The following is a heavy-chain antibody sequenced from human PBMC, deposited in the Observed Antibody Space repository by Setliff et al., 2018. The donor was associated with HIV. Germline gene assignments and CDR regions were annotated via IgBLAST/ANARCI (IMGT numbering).Heavy chain of an antibody. CDR2: IIPAFGTA. J-gene: IGHJ5*01. CDR1: GDTLSIHP. CDR3: ARTDYDSGKSVLDS. Sequence: SVKVSCKASGDTLSIHPISWVRQAPRRGLDWMGGIIPAFGTANYAQKFQGRVTITRDTSATIAYMELSSLTSEDTALYFCARTDYDSGKSVLDSWGQGTLVTVSS. V-gene: IGHV1-69*05. D-gene: IGHD3-10*01.